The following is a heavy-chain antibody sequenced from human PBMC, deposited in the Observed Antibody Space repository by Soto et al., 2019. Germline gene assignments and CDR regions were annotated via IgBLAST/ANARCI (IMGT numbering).Heavy chain of an antibody. CDR3: AKCGAFGYYYYMDV. CDR1: GFTFSNYA. V-gene: IGHV3-23*01. CDR2: LSSSGSNT. D-gene: IGHD2-21*01. Sequence: GGSLRLSCAASGFTFSNYAMYWVRQAPGKGLEWVSGLSSSGSNTYYAESVKGRFTISRDNSKNTLYLQMNSLRAEDTAVYYCAKCGAFGYYYYMDVWGKGTTVTVSS. J-gene: IGHJ6*03.